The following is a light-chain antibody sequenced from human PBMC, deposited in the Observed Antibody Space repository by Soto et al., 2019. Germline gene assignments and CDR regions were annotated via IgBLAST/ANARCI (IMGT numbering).Light chain of an antibody. CDR3: SSYASSSTVV. Sequence: QSALTQPASVSGSPGQSITISCTGTSSDVGSYNFVSWYQQHPGKAPKLMIYDVSSRPSGVSNRFSGSKSGNTASLTISGLQAEDEGDYYCSSYASSSTVVFGAGTKLTVL. V-gene: IGLV2-14*03. J-gene: IGLJ3*02. CDR1: SSDVGSYNF. CDR2: DVS.